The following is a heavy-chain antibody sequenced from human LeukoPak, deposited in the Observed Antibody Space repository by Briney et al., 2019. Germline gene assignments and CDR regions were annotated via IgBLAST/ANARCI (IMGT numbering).Heavy chain of an antibody. Sequence: PSETLSLTCAVYGGSFSGYYWSWIRQPPGKGLEWIGKINHSGSANYNPSLKSRVTISVDTSKNQFSLKLSSVTAADTAVYYCARARYYGSGSYYFRAGNYFDYWGQGTLVTVSS. CDR1: GGSFSGYY. V-gene: IGHV4-34*01. D-gene: IGHD3-10*01. J-gene: IGHJ4*02. CDR2: INHSGSA. CDR3: ARARYYGSGSYYFRAGNYFDY.